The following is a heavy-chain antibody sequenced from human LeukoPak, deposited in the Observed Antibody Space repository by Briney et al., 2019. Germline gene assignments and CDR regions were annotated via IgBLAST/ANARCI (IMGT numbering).Heavy chain of an antibody. Sequence: GGSLRLSCAASGFTFSSYAMSWVRQAPGKGLEWASAISGSGGSTYYADSVKGRFTISRDNSKNTLYLQMNSLRAEDTAVYYCAKGGSYYGSGSSDYWGQGTLVTVSS. J-gene: IGHJ4*02. CDR1: GFTFSSYA. D-gene: IGHD3-10*01. V-gene: IGHV3-23*01. CDR2: ISGSGGST. CDR3: AKGGSYYGSGSSDY.